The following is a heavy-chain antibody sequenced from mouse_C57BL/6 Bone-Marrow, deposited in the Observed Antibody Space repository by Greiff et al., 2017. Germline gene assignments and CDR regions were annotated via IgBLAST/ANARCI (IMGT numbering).Heavy chain of an antibody. J-gene: IGHJ4*01. CDR3: ARSPGAMAMDY. Sequence: VMLVESGPGLVAPSQSLSITCTVSGFSLTSYGVDWVRQSPGKGLEWLGVIWGVGSTNYNSALKSRLSISKDNSKSQVFLKMNSLQTDDTAMYYCARSPGAMAMDYWGQGTSVTVSS. CDR1: GFSLTSYG. V-gene: IGHV2-6*01. D-gene: IGHD3-1*01. CDR2: IWGVGST.